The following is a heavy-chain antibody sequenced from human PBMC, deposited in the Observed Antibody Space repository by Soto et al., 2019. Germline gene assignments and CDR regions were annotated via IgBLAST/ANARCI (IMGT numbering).Heavy chain of an antibody. CDR3: ARAPGDYFDY. Sequence: PSLTMCVPRTVAGGSSSSGGYYWTWIRQHPGKGLEWIGYNYYSGSTFYNPSLKSRVAISVDTSKNQFSLKLSSVTAADTAVYYCARAPGDYFDYWGQGTLVTVSS. CDR1: GGSSSSGGYY. J-gene: IGHJ4*02. V-gene: IGHV4-31*02. CDR2: NYYSGST.